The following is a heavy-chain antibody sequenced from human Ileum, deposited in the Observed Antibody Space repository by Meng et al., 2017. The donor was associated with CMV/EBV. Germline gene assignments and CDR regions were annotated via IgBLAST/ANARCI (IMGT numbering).Heavy chain of an antibody. Sequence: SSGSYYWGWIRQPPGKGLEWIGSIYYSGSTYYNPSLKSRVTISVDTSKNQFSLKLSSVTAADTAVYYCARDRESDFWSGYYRWFDPWGQGTLVTVSS. CDR3: ARDRESDFWSGYYRWFDP. V-gene: IGHV4-39*07. D-gene: IGHD3-3*01. CDR2: IYYSGST. J-gene: IGHJ5*02. CDR1: SSGSYY.